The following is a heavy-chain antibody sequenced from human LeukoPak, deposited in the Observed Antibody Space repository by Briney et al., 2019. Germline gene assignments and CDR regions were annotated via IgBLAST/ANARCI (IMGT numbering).Heavy chain of an antibody. V-gene: IGHV3-23*01. J-gene: IGHJ4*02. CDR2: ISGSGSST. CDR3: ANSGSYTGPYDY. CDR1: GFTFSSYA. D-gene: IGHD1-26*01. Sequence: GGSLRLSCAASGFTFSSYAMNWVRQAPGKGLEWVSAISGSGSSTYYADSVKGRFTISRDNSKNTLYLQMNSLRAEDTAVYYCANSGSYTGPYDYWGQGTLVTVSS.